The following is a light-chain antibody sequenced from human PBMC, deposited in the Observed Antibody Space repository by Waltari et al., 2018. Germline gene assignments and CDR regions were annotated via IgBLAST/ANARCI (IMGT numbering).Light chain of an antibody. CDR3: QQANSFPLT. J-gene: IGKJ4*01. Sequence: DIQMTQSPSTVSASVGARIVINCRASQGVSTWLAWYHQKPGRAPRLLIYAASNLETGVPLRFSGSASGTEFLLTISSLQTDDLGTYYCQQANSFPLTFGGGTRVEIK. V-gene: IGKV1-12*01. CDR1: QGVSTW. CDR2: AAS.